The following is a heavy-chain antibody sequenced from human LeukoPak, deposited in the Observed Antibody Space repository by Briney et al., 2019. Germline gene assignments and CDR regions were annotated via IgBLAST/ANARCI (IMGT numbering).Heavy chain of an antibody. CDR2: IDGSGVTS. V-gene: IGHV3-23*02. J-gene: IGHJ3*02. Sequence: GGSLRLSCAASGYTYSSYTMLWVRQAPGKGLEWVSAIDGSGVTSFYGDSVKARFTISRDNSKNTLYLQMNSLRAEDTALYYCAKRVAEQSTSWYIDIWGLGTMVPVS. CDR3: AKRVAEQSTSWYIDI. CDR1: GYTYSSYT. D-gene: IGHD6-19*01.